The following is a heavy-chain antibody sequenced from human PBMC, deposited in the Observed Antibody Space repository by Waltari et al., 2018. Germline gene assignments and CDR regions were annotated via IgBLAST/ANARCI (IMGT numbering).Heavy chain of an antibody. D-gene: IGHD6-19*01. Sequence: QVQLQESGPGLVKPSETLSLTCAVSGYSISSGYYWGWIRQPPGKGLEWIGSIYHRGSTYYNPSPKSRVTISVDTSKNQFSLKLSSVTAADTAVYYCARPLKAYSSGWSGGDAFDIWGQGTMVTVSS. J-gene: IGHJ3*02. V-gene: IGHV4-38-2*01. CDR3: ARPLKAYSSGWSGGDAFDI. CDR1: GYSISSGYY. CDR2: IYHRGST.